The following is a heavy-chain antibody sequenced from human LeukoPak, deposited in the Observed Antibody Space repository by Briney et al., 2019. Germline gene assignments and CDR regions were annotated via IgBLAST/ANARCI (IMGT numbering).Heavy chain of an antibody. D-gene: IGHD6-13*01. Sequence: GGSLRLSCAASGFTFSSYWMHWVRQAPGKGLVWVSRINSDGSSTSYADSVKGRFTISRDNAKNTLYLQMNSLRAEDTAVYYCARVQEGIAALYYYYGMDVWGQGTTVTVSS. J-gene: IGHJ6*02. V-gene: IGHV3-74*01. CDR1: GFTFSSYW. CDR2: INSDGSST. CDR3: ARVQEGIAALYYYYGMDV.